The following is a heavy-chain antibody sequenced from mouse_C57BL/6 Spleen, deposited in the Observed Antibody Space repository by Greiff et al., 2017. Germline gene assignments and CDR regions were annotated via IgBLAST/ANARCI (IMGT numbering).Heavy chain of an antibody. CDR1: GYSITSGYD. CDR2: ISYSGST. CDR3: ARGATGTGFAY. J-gene: IGHJ3*01. D-gene: IGHD4-1*01. Sequence: VQLKESGPGMVKPSQSLSLTCTVTGYSITSGYDWHWIRHFPGNKLEWMGYISYSGSTNYNPSLKSRISITHDTSKNHFFLKLNSVTTEDTATYYCARGATGTGFAYWGQGTLVTVSA. V-gene: IGHV3-1*01.